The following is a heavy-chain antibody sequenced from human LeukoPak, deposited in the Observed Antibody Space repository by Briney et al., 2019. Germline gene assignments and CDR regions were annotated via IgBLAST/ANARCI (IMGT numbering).Heavy chain of an antibody. CDR1: GFTFSSYG. Sequence: PGGSLRLSCAASGFTFSSYGMHWVRQAPGKGLEWVAVIWYDGSNKYYADSVKGRFTISRDNSKNTLYLQMNSLRAEDTAVYYCAIVGGGSSSWYEAWYYYYGMDVWGQGTTVTVSS. D-gene: IGHD6-13*01. CDR2: IWYDGSNK. CDR3: AIVGGGSSSWYEAWYYYYGMDV. V-gene: IGHV3-30*02. J-gene: IGHJ6*02.